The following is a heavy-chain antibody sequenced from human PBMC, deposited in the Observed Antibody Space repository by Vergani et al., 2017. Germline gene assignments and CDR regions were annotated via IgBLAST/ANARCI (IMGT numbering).Heavy chain of an antibody. J-gene: IGHJ6*03. D-gene: IGHD2-2*01. Sequence: QVQLVESGGGVVQPGRSLRLSCAASGFTFSSYAMHWVRQAPGKGLEGVAVISYDGSNKYYADSVKGRFTISRDNTKNTLYLQMNSLRAEDTAVYYCARDGGYCSSTSCYYYYYMDVWGKGTTVTVSS. CDR3: ARDGGYCSSTSCYYYYYMDV. CDR2: ISYDGSNK. CDR1: GFTFSSYA. V-gene: IGHV3-30-3*01.